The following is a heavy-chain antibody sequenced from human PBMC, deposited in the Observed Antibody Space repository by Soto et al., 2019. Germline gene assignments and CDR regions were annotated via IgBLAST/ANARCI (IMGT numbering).Heavy chain of an antibody. V-gene: IGHV3-72*01. J-gene: IGHJ3*02. Sequence: GGSLRLSCAASGFTFSDHYMDWVRQAPGKGLEWVGRTRNKANSYTTEYAAAVKGRFTISRDDSQNSLYLQMNSLKTEDTAVYYCARAALSGSYISVVFDIWGQGTMVTVSS. CDR2: TRNKANSYTT. CDR1: GFTFSDHY. CDR3: ARAALSGSYISVVFDI. D-gene: IGHD1-26*01.